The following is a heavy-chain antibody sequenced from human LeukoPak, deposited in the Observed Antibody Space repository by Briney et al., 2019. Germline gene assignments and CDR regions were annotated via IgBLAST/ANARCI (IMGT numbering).Heavy chain of an antibody. CDR1: GGSFSGYY. D-gene: IGHD4-17*01. CDR3: ARIYGDYYYYYGMDV. CDR2: INHSGST. Sequence: PSETLSLTCAVYGGSFSGYYWSWIRQPPGKGLEWIGEINHSGSTNYNPSLKSRVTKSVDTSENQFSLKLSSVTAADTAVYYCARIYGDYYYYYGMDVWDQGTTVTVSS. V-gene: IGHV4-34*01. J-gene: IGHJ6*02.